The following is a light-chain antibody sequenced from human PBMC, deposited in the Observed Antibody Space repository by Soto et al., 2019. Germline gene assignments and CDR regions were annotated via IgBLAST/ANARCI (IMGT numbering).Light chain of an antibody. CDR2: TRS. CDR1: QGISSW. V-gene: IGKV1-12*01. CDR3: QQANSFPLT. J-gene: IGKJ4*01. Sequence: DIQMTQSPSSVSASVGARVSITCRASQGISSWLAWYQQKPGRAPKLLIYTRSSLQSGGPSRFSGTGSGTDFPLTISSLQPEDVATYYCQQANSFPLTFGGGTKEEIK.